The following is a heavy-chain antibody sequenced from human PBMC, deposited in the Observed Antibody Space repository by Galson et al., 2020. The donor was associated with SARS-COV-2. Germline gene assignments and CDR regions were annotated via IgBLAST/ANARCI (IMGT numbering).Heavy chain of an antibody. CDR1: GFSLSNARMG. D-gene: IGHD2-15*01. V-gene: IGHV2-26*01. Sequence: ESGPTLVKPTETLTLTCTVSGFSLSNARMGVSWIRQLPGKALEWLAHIFSNDEKSYSTSLKSRLTISKDTSKSQVVLTMTNMDPVDTATYYCARILLGCSGGSCYYIFDYWGQGTLVTVSS. CDR2: IFSNDEK. CDR3: ARILLGCSGGSCYYIFDY. J-gene: IGHJ4*02.